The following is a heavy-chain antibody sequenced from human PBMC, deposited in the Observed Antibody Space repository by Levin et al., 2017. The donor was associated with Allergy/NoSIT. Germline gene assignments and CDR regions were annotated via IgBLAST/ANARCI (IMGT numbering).Heavy chain of an antibody. J-gene: IGHJ4*02. CDR1: GFTFSSYG. CDR2: IWYDGSNK. D-gene: IGHD5-18*01. V-gene: IGHV3-33*01. Sequence: TGGSLRLSCAASGFTFSSYGMHWVRQAPGKGLEWVAVIWYDGSNKYYADSVKGRFTISRDNSKNTLYLQMNSLRAEDTAVYYCAREYLPFNTAMVLDYWGQGTLVTVSS. CDR3: AREYLPFNTAMVLDY.